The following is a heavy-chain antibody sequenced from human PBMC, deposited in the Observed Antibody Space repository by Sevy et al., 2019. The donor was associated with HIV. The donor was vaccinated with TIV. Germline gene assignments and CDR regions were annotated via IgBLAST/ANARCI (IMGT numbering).Heavy chain of an antibody. V-gene: IGHV3-11*01. J-gene: IGHJ5*02. CDR1: GFRFSGYY. Sequence: RGSLRLSCVGSGFRFSGYYMNWIRQAPGKGLEWVSYISGTGNTKYYTDSVKGRFTISRDNAKNSLYLEMNSLRVDDTAGYYGARDPTYYDFWAGYYTGWFDPWGQGTLVTVSS. CDR2: ISGTGNTK. CDR3: ARDPTYYDFWAGYYTGWFDP. D-gene: IGHD3-3*01.